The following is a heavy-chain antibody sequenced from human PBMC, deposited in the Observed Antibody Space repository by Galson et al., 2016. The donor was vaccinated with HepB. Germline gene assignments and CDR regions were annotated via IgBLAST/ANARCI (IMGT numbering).Heavy chain of an antibody. J-gene: IGHJ4*02. Sequence: SLRLSCAASGFTFRNYWMHWVRQAPGKGLVWVARIDGVGGSITYAGSVKGRFTISRDNAKNTLYLEMNSLRVEDTAVDYCARGSQGFYWGQGTLVTVSS. V-gene: IGHV3-74*01. CDR1: GFTFRNYW. CDR3: ARGSQGFY. CDR2: IDGVGGSI.